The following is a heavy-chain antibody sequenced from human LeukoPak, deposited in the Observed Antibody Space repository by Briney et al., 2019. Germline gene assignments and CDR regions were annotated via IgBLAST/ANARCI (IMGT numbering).Heavy chain of an antibody. CDR2: IYTSGGN. CDR3: ARGLFGDNWFDP. V-gene: IGHV4-61*02. D-gene: IGHD3-10*01. CDR1: GGSLSSGSYY. J-gene: IGHJ5*02. Sequence: SETLSLTCTVSGGSLSSGSYYLSWIRQPAGKGLEWIGRIYTSGGNNYNPSLTSRVTISVDTSKNQFSLKLSSVTAADTAVYYCARGLFGDNWFDPWGQGTLVTVSS.